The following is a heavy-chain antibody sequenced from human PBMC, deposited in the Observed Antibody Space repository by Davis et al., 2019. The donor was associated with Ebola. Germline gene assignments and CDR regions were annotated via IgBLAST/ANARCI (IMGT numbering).Heavy chain of an antibody. V-gene: IGHV4-39*07. D-gene: IGHD6-13*01. J-gene: IGHJ4*02. CDR1: GGSISSGGYY. CDR3: ASTNPGYSSSWYGY. CDR2: INHSGST. Sequence: MPSETLSLTCTVSGGSISSGGYYWSWIRQPPGKGLEWIGEINHSGSTNYNPSLKSRVTISVDTSKNQFSLKLSSVTAADTAVYYCASTNPGYSSSWYGYWGQGTLVTVSS.